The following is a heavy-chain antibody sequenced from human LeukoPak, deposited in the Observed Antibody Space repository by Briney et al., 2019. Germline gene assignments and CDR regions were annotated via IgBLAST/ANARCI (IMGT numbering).Heavy chain of an antibody. CDR3: ARGDGYKDFDY. V-gene: IGHV4-61*02. D-gene: IGHD5-24*01. CDR1: GGSISRGSYY. J-gene: IGHJ4*02. Sequence: SETLSLTCSVSGGSISRGSYYWSWIRQPAGKGLESIGRIYTSGSTNYNPSLKSRVTISVDTSKNQFSLKLSSVTAADTAVYYCARGDGYKDFDYWGQGTLVTVSS. CDR2: IYTSGST.